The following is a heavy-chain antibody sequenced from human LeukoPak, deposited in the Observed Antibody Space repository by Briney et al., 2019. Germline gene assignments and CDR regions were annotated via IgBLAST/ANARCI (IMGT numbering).Heavy chain of an antibody. J-gene: IGHJ5*02. V-gene: IGHV4-39*01. CDR2: FYSSGST. CDR1: GGSISTGSDY. Sequence: SETLSLTCTVSGGSISTGSDYWGWIRQPPGKGLEWIGTFYSSGSTYYKPSLKSRVTISVDTSKNQFSLDLSSVTAADTAGYYCARLTRFLQGGVYNWFDPWGQGTLVTVSS. D-gene: IGHD3-3*01. CDR3: ARLTRFLQGGVYNWFDP.